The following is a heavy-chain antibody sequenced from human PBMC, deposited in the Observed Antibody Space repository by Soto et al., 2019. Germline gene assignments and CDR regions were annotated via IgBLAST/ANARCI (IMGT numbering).Heavy chain of an antibody. CDR2: ISGSGGST. D-gene: IGHD3-3*01. CDR3: AKALDGLFWSGYGFDY. Sequence: PGGSLRLSCAASGFTFSSYAMSWVRQAPGKGLEWVSAISGSGGSTYYADSVKGRFTISRDNSKNTLYLQMNSLRAEDTAVYYCAKALDGLFWSGYGFDYWGQGTLVTVSS. J-gene: IGHJ4*02. V-gene: IGHV3-23*01. CDR1: GFTFSSYA.